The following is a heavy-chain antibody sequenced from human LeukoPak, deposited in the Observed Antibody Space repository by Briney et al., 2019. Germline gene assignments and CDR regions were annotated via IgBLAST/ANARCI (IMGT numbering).Heavy chain of an antibody. V-gene: IGHV3-30*02. CDR3: AKDGYCSSTSCHPGYFDY. D-gene: IGHD2-2*01. J-gene: IGHJ4*02. Sequence: GGSLRLSCAASGFTFSSYGMHWVRQAPGKGLEWVAFIRYDGSNKYYADSVKGRFTISRDNSKNTLYLQMNSLRAGDTAVYYCAKDGYCSSTSCHPGYFDYWGQGTLVTVSS. CDR1: GFTFSSYG. CDR2: IRYDGSNK.